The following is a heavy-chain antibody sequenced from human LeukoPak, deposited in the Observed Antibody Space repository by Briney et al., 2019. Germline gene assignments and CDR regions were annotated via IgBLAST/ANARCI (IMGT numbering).Heavy chain of an antibody. V-gene: IGHV5-51*01. Sequence: GESLKISCKGSGYSFTSYWIGWVRQVPGKGLEWMGIIYPGDSDTRYSPSFQGQVTISADKSISTAYLQWSSLKASDTAMYYCARPFPHYYYGMDVWGQGTTVTVSS. J-gene: IGHJ6*02. D-gene: IGHD2/OR15-2a*01. CDR3: ARPFPHYYYGMDV. CDR2: IYPGDSDT. CDR1: GYSFTSYW.